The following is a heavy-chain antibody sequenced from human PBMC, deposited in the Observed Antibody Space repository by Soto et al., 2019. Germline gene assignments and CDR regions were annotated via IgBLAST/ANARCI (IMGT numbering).Heavy chain of an antibody. D-gene: IGHD2-8*02. CDR1: GGSISSSSYY. J-gene: IGHJ2*01. CDR2: INHSGST. V-gene: IGHV4-39*07. CDR3: ARGHTGRRITGPNWYFDL. Sequence: SETLSLTCTVSGGSISSSSYYWGWIRQPPGKGLEWIGNINHSGSTNYNPSLKSRVTISVDTSKNQFSLKLSSVTAADTAVYYCARGHTGRRITGPNWYFDLWGRGTLVTVSS.